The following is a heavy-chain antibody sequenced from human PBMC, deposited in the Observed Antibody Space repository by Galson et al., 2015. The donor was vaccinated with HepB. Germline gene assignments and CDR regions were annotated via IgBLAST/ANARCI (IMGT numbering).Heavy chain of an antibody. CDR1: GFTFSSYS. CDR3: ARDGPYYDSSGYPEY. J-gene: IGHJ4*02. V-gene: IGHV3-21*01. Sequence: SLRLSCAASGFTFSSYSMNWVRQAPGKGLEWVSSISSSSSYIYYADSVKGRFTISRDNAKNTLYLQMNSLRAEDTAVYYCARDGPYYDSSGYPEYWGQGTLVTVSS. D-gene: IGHD3-22*01. CDR2: ISSSSSYI.